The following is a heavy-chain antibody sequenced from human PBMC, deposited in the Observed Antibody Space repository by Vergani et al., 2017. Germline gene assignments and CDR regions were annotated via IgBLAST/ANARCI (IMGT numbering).Heavy chain of an antibody. CDR3: AREIAYYDSSGYYSYYYYGMDV. J-gene: IGHJ6*02. Sequence: EVQLVETGGGLIQPGGSLRLSCAASGFTVSSNYMSWVRQAPGKGLEWVSVIYSGGSTYYADSVKGRFTISRDNSKNTLYLQMNSLRAEDTAVYCCAREIAYYDSSGYYSYYYYGMDVWGQGTTVTVSS. V-gene: IGHV3-53*05. D-gene: IGHD3-22*01. CDR2: IYSGGST. CDR1: GFTVSSNY.